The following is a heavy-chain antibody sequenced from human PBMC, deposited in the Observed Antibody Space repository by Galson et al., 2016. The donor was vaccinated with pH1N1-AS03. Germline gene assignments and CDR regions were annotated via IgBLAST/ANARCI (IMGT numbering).Heavy chain of an antibody. Sequence: SVKVSCKASGYTFTKFLLSWVRQAPGQGLQWIGWMNPNNGSTAFAEKFLGRVTLTRDTSINTAYMELTSLSSEDSAIYYCTRHGTKTRFMMPFVGEGSWFDPWGQGTLVTVSS. D-gene: IGHD3-16*01. V-gene: IGHV1-8*01. CDR1: GYTFTKFL. CDR3: TRHGTKTRFMMPFVGEGSWFDP. CDR2: MNPNNGST. J-gene: IGHJ5*02.